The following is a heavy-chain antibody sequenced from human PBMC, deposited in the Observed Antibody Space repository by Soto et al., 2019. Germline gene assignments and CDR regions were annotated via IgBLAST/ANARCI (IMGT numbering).Heavy chain of an antibody. CDR3: AREMVTMVRGVIITSWFDP. V-gene: IGHV3-33*01. CDR2: IWYDGSNK. CDR1: GFTFSSYG. J-gene: IGHJ5*02. Sequence: PGGSLRLSCAASGFTFSSYGMHWVRQAPGKGLEWVAVIWYDGSNKYYADSVKGRFTISRDNSKNTLYLQMNSLRAEDTAVYYCAREMVTMVRGVIITSWFDPWGQGTLVTVSS. D-gene: IGHD3-10*01.